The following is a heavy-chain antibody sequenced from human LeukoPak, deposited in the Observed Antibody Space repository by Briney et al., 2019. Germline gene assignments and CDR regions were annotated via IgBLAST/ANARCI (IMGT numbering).Heavy chain of an antibody. CDR1: GFTFSNHG. CDR2: ISGNAVST. J-gene: IGHJ4*02. CDR3: AKLNSYGDY. D-gene: IGHD5-18*01. Sequence: GGSLRLSCAVSGFTFSNHGMSWVRQAPGKGLEWVSTISGNAVSTYYADSVKGRFTISRDNGKSVVYLQVDSLRAEDTATYYCAKLNSYGDYWGQGILVTISS. V-gene: IGHV3-23*01.